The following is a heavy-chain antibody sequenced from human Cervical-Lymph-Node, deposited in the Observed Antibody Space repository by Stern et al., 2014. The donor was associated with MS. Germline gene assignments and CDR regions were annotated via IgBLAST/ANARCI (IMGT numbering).Heavy chain of an antibody. J-gene: IGHJ4*02. CDR1: GFTFSSYG. Sequence: QVQLVESGGGVVQPGRSLRLSCAASGFTFSSYGMHWVRQAPGKGLEWVAVICDDGSNKYYADCVQGRFTISRDNSKNTLYLQMNSLRAEDTAVYYCARDRAIQLWYQGLDYWGQGTLVTVSS. CDR2: ICDDGSNK. V-gene: IGHV3-33*01. D-gene: IGHD5-18*01. CDR3: ARDRAIQLWYQGLDY.